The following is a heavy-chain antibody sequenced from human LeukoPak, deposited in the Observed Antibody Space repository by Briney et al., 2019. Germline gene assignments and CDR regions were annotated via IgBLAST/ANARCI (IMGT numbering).Heavy chain of an antibody. CDR2: IYSGGST. D-gene: IGHD3-22*01. V-gene: IGHV3-66*02. J-gene: IGHJ4*02. CDR3: ASLYDSSGYYSTGWSYYFDY. CDR1: GFTVSSNY. Sequence: PGGSLRLSCAASGFTVSSNYMSWVRQAPGKGLEWVSVIYSGGSTYYADSVKGRFTFSRDNSKNTLYLQMNSLRAEDTAVYYCASLYDSSGYYSTGWSYYFDYWGQGTLVTVSS.